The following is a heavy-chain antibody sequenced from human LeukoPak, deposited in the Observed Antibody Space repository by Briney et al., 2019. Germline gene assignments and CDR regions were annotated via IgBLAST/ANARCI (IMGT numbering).Heavy chain of an antibody. V-gene: IGHV4-34*01. J-gene: IGHJ4*02. CDR3: ARDQGYGFDY. CDR2: INHSGST. D-gene: IGHD5-12*01. CDR1: GGSFSGYY. Sequence: SETLSLTCAVYGGSFSGYYWSWIRQPPGKGLEWIGEINHSGSTNYNPSLKSRVTISVDTSKKQFSLKLSSVTAADTAVYYCARDQGYGFDYWGQGTLVTVSS.